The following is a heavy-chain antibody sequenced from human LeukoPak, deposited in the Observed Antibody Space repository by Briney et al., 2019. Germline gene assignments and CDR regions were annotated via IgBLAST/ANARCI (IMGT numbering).Heavy chain of an antibody. V-gene: IGHV4-39*02. D-gene: IGHD4/OR15-4a*01. CDR1: GGSISSSSYY. Sequence: KSSETLSLACTVSGGSISSSSYYWGWIRQPPGKGLEWIGSVYYSGSTYYNPSLKSRVTISVDTSKNQFSLKLRSVTAADTAVYYCAREGLSAAKGYFDYWGQGTLVTVSS. J-gene: IGHJ4*02. CDR3: AREGLSAAKGYFDY. CDR2: VYYSGST.